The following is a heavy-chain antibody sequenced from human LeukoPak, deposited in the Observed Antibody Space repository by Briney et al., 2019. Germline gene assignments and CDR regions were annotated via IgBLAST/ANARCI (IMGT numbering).Heavy chain of an antibody. J-gene: IGHJ4*02. Sequence: SETLSLTCTVSGASIGSHYWGWIRQPPGKTLEWIGYISYSGSTNYDRSLKSRVTISLDTSKNQFSLKLNSVTAADTAMYYCARRRRGVLDYWGQGTLVSVSS. CDR3: ARRRRGVLDY. CDR2: ISYSGST. V-gene: IGHV4-59*08. CDR1: GASIGSHY.